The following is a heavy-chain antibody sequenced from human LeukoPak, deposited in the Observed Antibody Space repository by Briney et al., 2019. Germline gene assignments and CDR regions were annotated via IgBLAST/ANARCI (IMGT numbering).Heavy chain of an antibody. D-gene: IGHD2-15*01. CDR3: AKNGDRGAYCSGGSCYPYYYYYMDV. V-gene: IGHV3-21*01. CDR1: GFTFSTYN. CDR2: ITSSSSYT. Sequence: SGGSLRLSCAASGFTFSTYNMNWVRQAPGKGLEWVSSITSSSSYTFYADSVKGRFTISRDNAKNSLYLQMNSLRAEDTAIYYCAKNGDRGAYCSGGSCYPYYYYYMDVWGQGTMVTVSS. J-gene: IGHJ6*03.